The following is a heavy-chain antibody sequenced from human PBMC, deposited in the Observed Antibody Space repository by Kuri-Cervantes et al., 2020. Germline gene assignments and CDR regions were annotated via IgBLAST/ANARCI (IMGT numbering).Heavy chain of an antibody. D-gene: IGHD1-26*01. CDR3: ARVGSYYEDAFDI. CDR1: GFTFSDYY. J-gene: IGHJ3*02. Sequence: GESLKISCAASGFTFSDYYMSWIRQAPGKGLEWVSYISSSGSTIYYADSVKGRFTISWDNAKNSLYLQMNSLRAEDTAVYYCARVGSYYEDAFDIWGQGTMVTVSS. CDR2: ISSSGSTI. V-gene: IGHV3-11*01.